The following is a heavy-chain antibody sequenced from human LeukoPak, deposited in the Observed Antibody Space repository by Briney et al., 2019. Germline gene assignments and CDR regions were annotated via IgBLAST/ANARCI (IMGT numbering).Heavy chain of an antibody. CDR1: GFTFSSYS. CDR2: ISSSSSYI. J-gene: IGHJ3*02. Sequence: GGSLRLSCAAAGFTFSSYSMNWVRQAPGEGLEWVSSISSSSSYISYADSVKGRFTISRDNAKNSLYLQMNSLRAEDTAVYYCARDCSSTSCSNDAFDIWGQGTMVTVSS. D-gene: IGHD2-2*01. V-gene: IGHV3-21*01. CDR3: ARDCSSTSCSNDAFDI.